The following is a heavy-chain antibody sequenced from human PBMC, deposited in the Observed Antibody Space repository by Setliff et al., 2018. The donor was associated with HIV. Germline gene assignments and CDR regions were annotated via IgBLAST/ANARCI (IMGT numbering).Heavy chain of an antibody. V-gene: IGHV4-39*07. CDR1: GGSISSSSYY. CDR3: ARAKAVAGFD. D-gene: IGHD6-19*01. Sequence: SETLSLTCTASGGSISSSSYYWGWIRQPPGKGLEWIGSIYYSRSTYYNPSLKSRVTISVDTSKNQFSLKLSSVTAADTAVYYCARAKAVAGFDWGQGTLVTVSS. J-gene: IGHJ4*02. CDR2: IYYSRST.